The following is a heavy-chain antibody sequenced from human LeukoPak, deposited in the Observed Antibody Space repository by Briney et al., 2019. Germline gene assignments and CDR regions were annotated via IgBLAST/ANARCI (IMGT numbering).Heavy chain of an antibody. CDR3: ARVPMVGATRGAFDI. CDR1: GFTFSSYS. D-gene: IGHD1-26*01. V-gene: IGHV3-21*01. Sequence: PGGSLRLSCAASGFTFSSYSMNWVRQAPGKGLEWISSISSSSSYIYYADSVKGRFTISRDNAKNSLYLQMNSLRAEDTAVYYCARVPMVGATRGAFDIWGQGTMVTVSS. J-gene: IGHJ3*02. CDR2: ISSSSSYI.